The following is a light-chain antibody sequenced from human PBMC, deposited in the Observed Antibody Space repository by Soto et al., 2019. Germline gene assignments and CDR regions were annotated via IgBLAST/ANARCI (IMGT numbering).Light chain of an antibody. V-gene: IGKV1-5*03. CDR1: QSISSW. Sequence: DIQMTQSPSTLSASVGDRVTITCRASQSISSWLAWYQQKPGKAPKLLIYKASSLESGVPSRFSGSRSGTEFTLTISSLQPDDFATYYCQQYNSYSWTFGQGTKV. CDR3: QQYNSYSWT. CDR2: KAS. J-gene: IGKJ1*01.